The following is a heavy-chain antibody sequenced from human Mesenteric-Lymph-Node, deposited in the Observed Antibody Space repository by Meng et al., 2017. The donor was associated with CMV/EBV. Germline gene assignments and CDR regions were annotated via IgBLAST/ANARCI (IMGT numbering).Heavy chain of an antibody. CDR1: GFTFSGYA. Sequence: GGSLRLSCEASGFTFSGYAMTWVRQAPGKGLEWVSAISGSATFTSYADSVKGRFTVSRDNSENTLYLQMNSLRAEDTAVYYCARAGGYFDHWGQGILVTVSS. CDR2: ISGSATFT. V-gene: IGHV3-23*01. CDR3: ARAGGYFDH. J-gene: IGHJ4*02. D-gene: IGHD3-10*01.